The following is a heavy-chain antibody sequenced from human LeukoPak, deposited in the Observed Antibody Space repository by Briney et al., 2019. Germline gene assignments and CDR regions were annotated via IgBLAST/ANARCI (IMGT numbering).Heavy chain of an antibody. Sequence: GGSLRLSCAASGFTFSSYSMNWVRQAPGKGLEWVSSISSSSSYIYYADSVKGRFTISRDNAKNSLYLQMNSLRAEDTAVYYCARVGGDYGAVYYYYYYYMDVWGKGTTVTISS. V-gene: IGHV3-21*04. J-gene: IGHJ6*03. CDR2: ISSSSSYI. CDR3: ARVGGDYGAVYYYYYYYMDV. D-gene: IGHD4-17*01. CDR1: GFTFSSYS.